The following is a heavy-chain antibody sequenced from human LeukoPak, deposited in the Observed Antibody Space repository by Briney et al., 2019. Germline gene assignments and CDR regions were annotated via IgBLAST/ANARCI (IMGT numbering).Heavy chain of an antibody. CDR1: GFTFDDYA. CDR2: ISWNSGSI. V-gene: IGHV3-9*01. Sequence: PGGSLRLSCAASGFTFDDYAMHWVRQAPGKGLEWVSGISWNSGSIGYADSVKGRFTISRDNAKNSLYLQMNSLRAEDTAVYYCAKDSPMVRGPNWFDPWGQGTLVTVSS. J-gene: IGHJ5*02. D-gene: IGHD3-10*01. CDR3: AKDSPMVRGPNWFDP.